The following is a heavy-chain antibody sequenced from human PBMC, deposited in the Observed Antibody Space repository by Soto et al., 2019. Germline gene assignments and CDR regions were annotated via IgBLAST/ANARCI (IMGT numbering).Heavy chain of an antibody. D-gene: IGHD3-10*01. CDR2: IYYSGST. CDR3: ARDMVRGEYPFDYYYGMDV. J-gene: IGHJ6*02. Sequence: SETLSLTCTVSGGSISSYYWSWILQPPGKGLEWIGYIYYSGSTNYNPSLKSRVTISVDTSKNQFSLKLSSVTAADTAVYYCARDMVRGEYPFDYYYGMDVWGQGTTVT. V-gene: IGHV4-59*01. CDR1: GGSISSYY.